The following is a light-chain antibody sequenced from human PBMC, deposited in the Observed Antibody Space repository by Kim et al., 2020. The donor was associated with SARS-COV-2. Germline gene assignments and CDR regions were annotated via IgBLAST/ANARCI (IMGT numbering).Light chain of an antibody. J-gene: IGKJ1*01. CDR3: QQYNNWPPWT. CDR1: GRVGGT. CDR2: GAY. V-gene: IGKV3-15*01. Sequence: YPGESATLACRASGRVGGTLDWYQQKPGQAPRRLIYGAYTRATSIPGRFSGSVAGTEFTLTISRLQSEDFAVYYCQQYNNWPPWTFGQGTTVDIK.